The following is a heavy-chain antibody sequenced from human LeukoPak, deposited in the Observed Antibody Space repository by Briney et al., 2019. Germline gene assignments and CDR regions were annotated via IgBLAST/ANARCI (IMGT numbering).Heavy chain of an antibody. V-gene: IGHV1-2*02. J-gene: IGHJ4*02. CDR3: ARVRDYDSGTYYNV. CDR1: GYTFTDYY. D-gene: IGHD3-10*01. Sequence: ASVKVSCKASGYTFTDYYIHWVRQAPGQGLEGMGWINPNSGGPNYAQKFQGRVTMTGDTSISTAYMELSRLTSDDTAVYYCARVRDYDSGTYYNVWGQGTLVTVSS. CDR2: INPNSGGP.